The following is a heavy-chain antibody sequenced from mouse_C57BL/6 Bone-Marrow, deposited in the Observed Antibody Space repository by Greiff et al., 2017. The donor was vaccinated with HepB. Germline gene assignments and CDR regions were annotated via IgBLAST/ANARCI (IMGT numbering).Heavy chain of an antibody. V-gene: IGHV5-6*01. CDR1: GFTFSSYG. Sequence: EVQGVESGGDLVKPGGSLKLSCAASGFTFSSYGMSWVRQTPDKRLEWVATISSGGSYTYYPDSVKGRFTISRDNAKNTLYLQMSSLKSEDSAMYDCARHHLVRRGYDAMDYWGQGTSVTVSS. CDR2: ISSGGSYT. J-gene: IGHJ4*01. CDR3: ARHHLVRRGYDAMDY.